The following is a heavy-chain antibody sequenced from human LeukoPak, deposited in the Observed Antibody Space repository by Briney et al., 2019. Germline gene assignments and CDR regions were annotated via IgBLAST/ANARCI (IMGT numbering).Heavy chain of an antibody. CDR1: GFTFDDYA. Sequence: HSGGSLRLSCAASGFTFDDYAMHWVRQAPGKGLEWVSGISWNSGSIGYADSVKGRFTISRDNAKNSLYLQMNSLRAEDTAVYYCAKVSLIAVAEGYFDYWGQGTLVTVSS. J-gene: IGHJ4*02. CDR3: AKVSLIAVAEGYFDY. CDR2: ISWNSGSI. D-gene: IGHD6-19*01. V-gene: IGHV3-9*01.